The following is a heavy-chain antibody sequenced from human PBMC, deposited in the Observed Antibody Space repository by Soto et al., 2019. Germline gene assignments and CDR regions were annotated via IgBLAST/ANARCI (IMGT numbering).Heavy chain of an antibody. CDR3: ARQVKATGIPVGWFDP. CDR1: GYGFTNYW. Sequence: RGETLKISCKGSGYGFTNYWIGWVRQKPGKGLEWMGIIYPGDSDDRYSPSFQGQVTISADKSISTAYLQWSSLKASDTAMYYCARQVKATGIPVGWFDPWGQGTLVTVSS. J-gene: IGHJ5*02. V-gene: IGHV5-51*01. CDR2: IYPGDSDD. D-gene: IGHD1-1*01.